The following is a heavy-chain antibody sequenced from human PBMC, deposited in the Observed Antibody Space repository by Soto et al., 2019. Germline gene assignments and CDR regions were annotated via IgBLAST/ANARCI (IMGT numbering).Heavy chain of an antibody. J-gene: IGHJ6*02. CDR1: VGSISSGGYY. D-gene: IGHD3-10*01. CDR2: IYYSGSS. V-gene: IGHV4-31*03. CDR3: ARAYGSGYMDV. Sequence: QVQLQESGPGLVKPSQTLSLTCTVSVGSISSGGYYWSWLRQHPGKGLEWIGYIYYSGSSYYNPSLKSRVTISVDTSKNHCSLKLSSVTAADTAVYYCARAYGSGYMDVWGQGTTVTVSS.